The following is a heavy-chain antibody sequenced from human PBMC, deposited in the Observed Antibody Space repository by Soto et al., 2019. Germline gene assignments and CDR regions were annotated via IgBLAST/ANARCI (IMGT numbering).Heavy chain of an antibody. Sequence: PSETLSLTCAVSGGSFSGFYWTWIRQPPGEGLEWIGEINHSGTTNFNPSLRSRLTIPLDSSKKHFSLKLTSMTAADAAVYYCARADRTLVTSYGLDVWGQGTTVTVSS. V-gene: IGHV4-34*01. CDR2: INHSGTT. CDR1: GGSFSGFY. J-gene: IGHJ6*02. CDR3: ARADRTLVTSYGLDV. D-gene: IGHD2-21*02.